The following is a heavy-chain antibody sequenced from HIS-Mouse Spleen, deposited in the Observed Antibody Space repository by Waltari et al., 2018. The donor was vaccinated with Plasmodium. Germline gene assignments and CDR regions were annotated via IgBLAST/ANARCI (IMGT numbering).Heavy chain of an antibody. Sequence: VQLVESGGGLVQPGGSLRLSCAASGFTFSSYWMRWVRQAPGKGLEWIGEINHSGSTNYNPSLKSRVTISVDTSKNQFSLKLSSVTAADTAVYYCARGLRGHYWYFDLWGRGTLVTVSS. CDR1: GFTFSSYW. D-gene: IGHD3-10*01. CDR2: INHSGST. CDR3: ARGLRGHYWYFDL. V-gene: IGHV4-34*01. J-gene: IGHJ2*01.